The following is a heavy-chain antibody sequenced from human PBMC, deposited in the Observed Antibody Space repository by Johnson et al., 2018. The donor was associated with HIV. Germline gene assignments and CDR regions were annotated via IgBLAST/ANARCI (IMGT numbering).Heavy chain of an antibody. CDR1: GFTFDDYA. D-gene: IGHD6-25*01. J-gene: IGHJ3*02. V-gene: IGHV3-9*01. Sequence: LLVESGGGLVQPGRSLRLSCAASGFTFDDYAMHWVRQAPGKGLEWVSGISWNSGSIGYADSVKGRFTISRDNAKNSLYLQMNSLRAEDTALYYCFLGQTQRGDVFDIWGQGTMVTVSS. CDR3: FLGQTQRGDVFDI. CDR2: ISWNSGSI.